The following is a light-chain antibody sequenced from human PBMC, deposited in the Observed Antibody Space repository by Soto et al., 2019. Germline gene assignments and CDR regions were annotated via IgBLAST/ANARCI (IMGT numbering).Light chain of an antibody. CDR2: EDN. CDR3: CSYAGRWV. Sequence: QSVLTQPASVSGSPGQSITISCTGTSSDVGSYNLVSWYQQHPGKAPKLMIYEDNKRPSGVSNRFSGSKSGNTASLTISGLQAEDEADYYCCSYAGRWVFGGGTKLTVL. J-gene: IGLJ2*01. CDR1: SSDVGSYNL. V-gene: IGLV2-23*01.